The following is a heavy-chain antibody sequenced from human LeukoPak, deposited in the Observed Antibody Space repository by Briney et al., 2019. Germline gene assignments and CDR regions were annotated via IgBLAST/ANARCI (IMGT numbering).Heavy chain of an antibody. D-gene: IGHD3-9*01. CDR1: GFTFDDCT. CDR3: AKYDKSVGGFDH. J-gene: IGHJ5*02. CDR2: ISWNSAYI. Sequence: PGGSLRLSCEASGFTFDDCTMHWVRQVPGRGLEWVSSISWNSAYIYYADSVKDRFTISRGNAKNSVFLQMNSLRADDTAFYYCAKYDKSVGGFDHWGQGTLVTVSS. V-gene: IGHV3-9*01.